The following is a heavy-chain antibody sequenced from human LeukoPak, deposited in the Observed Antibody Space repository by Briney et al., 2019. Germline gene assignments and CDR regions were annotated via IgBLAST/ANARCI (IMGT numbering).Heavy chain of an antibody. Sequence: SLRLSCAASGFTFGTYVIHWVRQAPGKGLEWVAVISNDGSDKYYADSVKGRFTISRDNSKNTVYLQTNSLRVEDTALYYCARGRQRWLQSDAFDIWGLGTTVTVSS. J-gene: IGHJ3*02. D-gene: IGHD5-24*01. CDR2: ISNDGSDK. CDR3: ARGRQRWLQSDAFDI. V-gene: IGHV3-30-3*01. CDR1: GFTFGTYV.